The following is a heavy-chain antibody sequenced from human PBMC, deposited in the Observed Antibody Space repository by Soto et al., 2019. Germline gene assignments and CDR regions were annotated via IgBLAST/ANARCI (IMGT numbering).Heavy chain of an antibody. CDR3: AKDLSTSGFHYGMDV. CDR2: ITPVSGSA. CDR1: GGSIRNYA. J-gene: IGHJ6*02. V-gene: IGHV1-69*13. Sequence: SVKVSCKASGGSIRNYAVSWVREAPGQGLEWMGGITPVSGSAQYAQKFQDRVTITADGSTGTAYMELSSLRSEDTAVYYCAKDLSTSGFHYGMDVWGQGTTVTV.